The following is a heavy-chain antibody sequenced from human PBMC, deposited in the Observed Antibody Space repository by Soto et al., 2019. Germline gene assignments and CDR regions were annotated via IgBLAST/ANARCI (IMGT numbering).Heavy chain of an antibody. CDR2: ISYDGSD. CDR1: GFPFREFG. CDR3: ARRWNYYLDF. V-gene: IGHV3-33*05. Sequence: GGSLRLSCVASGFPFREFGMHWVRQAPGKGLEWVALISYDGSDYADSVKGRFTISRDDSRDTLFLHMDNLRPDDTGVYYCARRWNYYLDFWGQGTLVTVSS. J-gene: IGHJ4*02. D-gene: IGHD1-1*01.